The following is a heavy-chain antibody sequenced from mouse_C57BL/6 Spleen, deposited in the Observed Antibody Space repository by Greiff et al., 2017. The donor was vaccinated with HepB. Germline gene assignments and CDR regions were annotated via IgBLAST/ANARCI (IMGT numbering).Heavy chain of an antibody. J-gene: IGHJ4*01. V-gene: IGHV5-17*01. Sequence: EVMLVESGGGLVKPGGSLKLSCAASGFTFSDYGMHWVRQAPEKGLEWVAYISSGSSTIYYADTVKGRFTISRDNAKNTLFLQMTSLRSEDTAMYYCARHLHYAMDYWGQGTSVTVSS. CDR1: GFTFSDYG. CDR2: ISSGSSTI. CDR3: ARHLHYAMDY.